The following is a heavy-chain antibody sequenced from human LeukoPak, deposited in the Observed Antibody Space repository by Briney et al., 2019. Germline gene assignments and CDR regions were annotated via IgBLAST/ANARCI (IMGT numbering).Heavy chain of an antibody. D-gene: IGHD3-3*01. J-gene: IGHJ4*02. Sequence: SQTLSLTCTVSGGSISSGSYYWSWIRQPPGKGLEWIGRIYTSGSTNYNPSLKSRVTISVDTSKNQFSLKMSSVTAADTAVYYCARDANDFWSGYSDYWGQGTLVTVSS. V-gene: IGHV4-61*02. CDR1: GGSISSGSYY. CDR2: IYTSGST. CDR3: ARDANDFWSGYSDY.